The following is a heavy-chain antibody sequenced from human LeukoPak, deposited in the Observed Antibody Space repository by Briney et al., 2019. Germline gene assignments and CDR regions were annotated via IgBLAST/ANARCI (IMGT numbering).Heavy chain of an antibody. CDR1: GGSISSYY. CDR3: ARSTGYSYGRPPPNYYYYYMDV. V-gene: IGHV4-59*01. J-gene: IGHJ6*03. D-gene: IGHD5-18*01. CDR2: IYYSGST. Sequence: SETLSLTCTVSGGSISSYYWSWIRQPPGKGLEWIGYIYYSGSTNYNPSLKSRVTISVDTSKNQFSLKLSSVTAADTAVYYCARSTGYSYGRPPPNYYYYYMDVWGKGTTVTISS.